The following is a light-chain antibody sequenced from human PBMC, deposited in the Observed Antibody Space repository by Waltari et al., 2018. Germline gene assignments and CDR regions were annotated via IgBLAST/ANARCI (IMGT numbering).Light chain of an antibody. CDR3: QQSNNWPYT. J-gene: IGKJ2*01. V-gene: IGKV3-15*01. Sequence: EIVMTQSPATLSVSPGERATLSCRASQSVSSTLAWYQQKPGQAPRLLIYGASTRATGIPARFSGCGSGTEFTLTISSLQSEDFAVYYCQQSNNWPYTFGQGTKLEIK. CDR2: GAS. CDR1: QSVSST.